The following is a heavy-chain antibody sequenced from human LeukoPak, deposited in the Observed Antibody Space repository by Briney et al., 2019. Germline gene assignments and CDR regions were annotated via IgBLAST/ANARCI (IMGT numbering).Heavy chain of an antibody. D-gene: IGHD1-1*01. CDR3: ARHRTGAFDY. CDR1: GGSISSYY. J-gene: IGHJ4*02. V-gene: IGHV4-59*08. Sequence: SETLSLTCTVSGGSISSYYLNWIRQPPGKGLEWIGYIYYSGSTNYNPSLKSRVTISVDTSKNQFSLKLSSVTAADTAVYYCARHRTGAFDYWGQGTLVTVSS. CDR2: IYYSGST.